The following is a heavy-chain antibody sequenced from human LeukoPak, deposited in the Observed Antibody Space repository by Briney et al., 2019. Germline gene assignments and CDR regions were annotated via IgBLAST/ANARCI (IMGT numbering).Heavy chain of an antibody. CDR2: ISQDGREK. V-gene: IGHV3-7*03. D-gene: IGHD6-19*01. CDR3: VGGIGWQPDY. J-gene: IGHJ4*02. Sequence: GGSLRLSCAASAGFTFSDYWMNWVGPAPGKGLEWVAIISQDGREKLYVDSVKGRFTISRDNAKSSLYLQINSLRAEDTAVYYCVGGIGWQPDYWGQGTLVTVSS. CDR1: AGFTFSDYW.